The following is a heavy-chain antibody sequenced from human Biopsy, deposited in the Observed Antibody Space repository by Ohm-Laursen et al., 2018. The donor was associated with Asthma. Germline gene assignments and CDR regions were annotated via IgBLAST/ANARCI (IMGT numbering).Heavy chain of an antibody. Sequence: GASVKVSCKASGYTFTSYSMHWARQAPGQGLEWMGRINPNSGATNYAQKFQGRVTMTRDTSISTAYMEVSRLRSDDTAVYYCARGQKSAGDRWFDPWGQGTLVTVSS. J-gene: IGHJ5*02. CDR3: ARGQKSAGDRWFDP. D-gene: IGHD6-13*01. V-gene: IGHV1-2*06. CDR1: GYTFTSYS. CDR2: INPNSGAT.